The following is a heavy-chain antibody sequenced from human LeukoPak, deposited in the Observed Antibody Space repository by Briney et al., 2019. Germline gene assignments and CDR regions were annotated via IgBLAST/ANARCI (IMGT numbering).Heavy chain of an antibody. V-gene: IGHV3-11*01. CDR2: ISSSGGTI. CDR1: GFSFSDYY. D-gene: IGHD1-1*01. Sequence: KPGGSLRLSCAASGFSFSDYYMSWIRQAPGKGLEWVSYISSSGGTIKYADSVKGRFTISRDNANNSLYLQMNSLRAEDTAVYYCAGVEFGSRYYYYVDVWGKGTTVTVSS. J-gene: IGHJ6*03. CDR3: AGVEFGSRYYYYVDV.